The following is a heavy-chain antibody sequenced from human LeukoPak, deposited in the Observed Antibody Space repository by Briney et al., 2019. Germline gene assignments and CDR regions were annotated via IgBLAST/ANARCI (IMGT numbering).Heavy chain of an antibody. CDR1: GGSISSYY. V-gene: IGHV4-59*01. Sequence: PSETLSLTCTVSGGSISSYYWSWIRQPPGKGLDWIGYIYYSGSANYNPSLKSRVTISVDTSKNQFSLKLRSVTAADTAVYYCARVTGYDWESSYDYWGQGTLVTVSS. CDR3: ARVTGYDWESSYDY. J-gene: IGHJ4*02. D-gene: IGHD5-12*01. CDR2: IYYSGSA.